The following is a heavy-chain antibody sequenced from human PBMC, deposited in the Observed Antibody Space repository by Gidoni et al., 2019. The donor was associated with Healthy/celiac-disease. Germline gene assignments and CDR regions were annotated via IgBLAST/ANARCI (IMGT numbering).Heavy chain of an antibody. CDR3: ARGRSRGKNAFDI. CDR2: IHHSGST. Sequence: QVQLQQWGAGLLKPSETLYLTRAVYGGPFRGSSWSWIRQPPGKGLEWIGEIHHSGSTNYHPSLKSRVTISVDTSKTQFSLKLSSVTAADTAVYYCARGRSRGKNAFDIWGQGTMVTVSS. J-gene: IGHJ3*02. CDR1: GGPFRGSS. V-gene: IGHV4-34*01.